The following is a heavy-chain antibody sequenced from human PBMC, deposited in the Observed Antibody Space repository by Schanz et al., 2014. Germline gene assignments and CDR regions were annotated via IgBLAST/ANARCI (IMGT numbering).Heavy chain of an antibody. J-gene: IGHJ6*02. CDR3: ARARFTGYYMDV. Sequence: QVQLQESDPGLVKPSETLSLTCTVSGDSISGSYWSWIRQPPGKGLEWIGYIYYSGSTDYNPSLKSRVTMSVDTSKNQFSLKLSSVTAADTAVYYCARARFTGYYMDVWGQGTAVTVS. V-gene: IGHV4-59*01. CDR1: GDSISGSY. CDR2: IYYSGST. D-gene: IGHD3-9*01.